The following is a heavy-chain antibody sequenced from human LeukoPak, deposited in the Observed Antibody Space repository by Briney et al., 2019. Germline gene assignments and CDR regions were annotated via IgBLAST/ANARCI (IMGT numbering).Heavy chain of an antibody. D-gene: IGHD6-13*01. CDR1: GGSISTYY. Sequence: SETLSLTCTVSGGSISTYYWTWFRQPPGKGLEWIGFIYYSGTTNYNPSLKSRVTMSVDTSKNQFSLGLNFVTAADTAVYYCARRLAVTGRYYFDYWGQGTLVTVSS. V-gene: IGHV4-59*01. CDR3: ARRLAVTGRYYFDY. CDR2: IYYSGTT. J-gene: IGHJ4*02.